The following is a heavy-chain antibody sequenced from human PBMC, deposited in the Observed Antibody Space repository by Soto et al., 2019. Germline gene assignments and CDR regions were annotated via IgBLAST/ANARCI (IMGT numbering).Heavy chain of an antibody. CDR3: VKGNQLLRYYFEL. V-gene: IGHV3-64D*06. Sequence: LRLSCSVSGFTFSNYAMHWVRQAPGKGLEYVSGITSDGDSTWHADSVKDRFTISRDNSKNTLFLQMSSLRVEDTAIYFCVKGNQLLRYYFELGGAGALVTVSS. CDR2: ITSDGDST. D-gene: IGHD2-15*01. J-gene: IGHJ2*01. CDR1: GFTFSNYA.